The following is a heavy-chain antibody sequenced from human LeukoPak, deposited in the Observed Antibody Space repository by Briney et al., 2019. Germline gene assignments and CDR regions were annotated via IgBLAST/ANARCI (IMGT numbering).Heavy chain of an antibody. CDR3: ARDIGENSSSWYGGRYYYYMDV. CDR2: IYTSGST. Sequence: NPAETLSLTCTVSGGSISSYYWSWIRQPAGKGLEWIGRIYTSGSTNYNPSLKSRVTMSVDTSKNQFSLKLSSVTAADTAVYYCARDIGENSSSWYGGRYYYYMDVWGKGTTVTVSS. V-gene: IGHV4-4*07. J-gene: IGHJ6*03. CDR1: GGSISSYY. D-gene: IGHD6-13*01.